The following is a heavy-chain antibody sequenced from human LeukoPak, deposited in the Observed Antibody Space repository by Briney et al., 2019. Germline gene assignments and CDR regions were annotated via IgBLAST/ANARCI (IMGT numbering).Heavy chain of an antibody. D-gene: IGHD6-13*01. Sequence: ASVKVSCKASGYTFTGYYMHWVRQAPGQGLEWMGWINPNSGGTNYAQKFQGRVTMTRDTSISTAYMELSRLRSDDTAVYYCARLGSSRSWYGGAFDIWGQGTMVTVS. V-gene: IGHV1-2*02. J-gene: IGHJ3*02. CDR2: INPNSGGT. CDR3: ARLGSSRSWYGGAFDI. CDR1: GYTFTGYY.